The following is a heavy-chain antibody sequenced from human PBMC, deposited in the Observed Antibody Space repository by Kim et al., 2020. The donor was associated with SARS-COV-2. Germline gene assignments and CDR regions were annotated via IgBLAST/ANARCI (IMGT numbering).Heavy chain of an antibody. V-gene: IGHV3-33*01. CDR2: IWYDGSNK. J-gene: IGHJ6*04. CDR1: GFTFSSYG. CDR3: ARNGPYNWNPLPYGMDV. Sequence: GGSLRLSCAASGFTFSSYGMHWVRQAPGKGLEWVAVIWYDGSNKYYADSVKGRFTISRDNSKSTLYLQMNSLRAEDTAVYYCARNGPYNWNPLPYGMDVWGKVTTVTVSS. D-gene: IGHD1-20*01.